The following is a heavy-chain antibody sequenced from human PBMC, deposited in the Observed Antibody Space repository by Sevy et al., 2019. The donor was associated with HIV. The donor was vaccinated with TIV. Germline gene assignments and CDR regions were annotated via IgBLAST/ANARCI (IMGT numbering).Heavy chain of an antibody. V-gene: IGHV3-9*01. CDR2: ISWDTVNI. Sequence: GGSLRLSYAASGFIFDDYAMHWVRQAPGKGLEWVSGISWDTVNIGYADSVKGRFTISRDNAKNSLYLQMNSLRAEDTALYYCTKDKRRYDILTRGGYFDYWGQGTLVTVSS. D-gene: IGHD3-9*01. CDR3: TKDKRRYDILTRGGYFDY. CDR1: GFIFDDYA. J-gene: IGHJ4*02.